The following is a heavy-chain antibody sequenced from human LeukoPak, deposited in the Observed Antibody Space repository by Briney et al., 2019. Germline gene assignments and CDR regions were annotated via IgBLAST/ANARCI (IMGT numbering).Heavy chain of an antibody. D-gene: IGHD6-13*01. CDR3: AKSFYSSRWSFDS. J-gene: IGHJ4*02. V-gene: IGHV4-61*09. CDR2: IYTSGST. CDR1: GGSVNSASHY. Sequence: PSQTLSLTCTVSGGSVNSASHYWNWLRQPAGKGLEWIGHIYTSGSTDYNPTLKSRVTISVDTSKNQFSLTLNSVTAADTAVYYCAKSFYSSRWSFDSWGQGTLVTVSS.